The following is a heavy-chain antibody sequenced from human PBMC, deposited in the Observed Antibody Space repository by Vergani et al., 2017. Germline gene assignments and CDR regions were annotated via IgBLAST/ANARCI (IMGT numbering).Heavy chain of an antibody. V-gene: IGHV3-33*08. J-gene: IGHJ6*03. CDR3: ARDTAVAAYPYYYYYMDV. CDR1: GFTFSSYG. Sequence: QVQLVESGGGVVQPGRSLRLSCAASGFTFSSYGMHWVRQAPGKGLEWVAVIWYDGSNKYYADSVKGRFTISRDNSKNTLYLQMNSLRAEDTAVYYCARDTAVAAYPYYYYYMDVWGKGTTVTVS. CDR2: IWYDGSNK. D-gene: IGHD6-19*01.